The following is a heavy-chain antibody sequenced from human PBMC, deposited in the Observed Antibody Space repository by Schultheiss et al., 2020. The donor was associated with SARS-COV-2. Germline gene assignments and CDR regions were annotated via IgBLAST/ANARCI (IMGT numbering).Heavy chain of an antibody. J-gene: IGHJ6*03. D-gene: IGHD2-21*01. Sequence: GGSLRLSCAASGFTFDDYAMHWVRQAPEKGLEWVSGISWNSGSIGYADSVKGRFTISRDNAKNSLYLQMNSLRAEDTAVYYCARVEGGDYMDVWGKGTTVTVSS. CDR2: ISWNSGSI. CDR1: GFTFDDYA. V-gene: IGHV3-9*01. CDR3: ARVEGGDYMDV.